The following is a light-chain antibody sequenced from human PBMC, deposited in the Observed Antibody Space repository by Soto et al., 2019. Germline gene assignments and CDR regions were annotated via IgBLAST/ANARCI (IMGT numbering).Light chain of an antibody. CDR1: RSVLYKSNNKNH. V-gene: IGKV4-1*01. CDR2: WAS. J-gene: IGKJ4*01. CDR3: QQYFGVPFT. Sequence: IVISQSPDSLAVALAERATMNCKCSRSVLYKSNNKNHLAWYQQKPGQPPQLIIYWASTRESGVPERFSGSGSGTDFTLTISSLEAEDVAFYWCQQYFGVPFTLRGGTKVDIK.